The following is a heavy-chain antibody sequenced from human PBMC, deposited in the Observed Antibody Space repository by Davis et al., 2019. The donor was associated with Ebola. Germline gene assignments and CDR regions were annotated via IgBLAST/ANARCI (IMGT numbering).Heavy chain of an antibody. V-gene: IGHV3-30*18. CDR2: LPYDGSNK. J-gene: IGHJ5*02. D-gene: IGHD3-9*01. Sequence: GESLKIPCAASGFTFSSNGLHWVRQAPGKGLEWVAVLPYDGSNKYYADSVKGRFTISRDTSTNTLYLQMNSLRAEDTAVYYYAKDKPLLRYFDWLGGFDPWGQGTLVTVSS. CDR3: AKDKPLLRYFDWLGGFDP. CDR1: GFTFSSNG.